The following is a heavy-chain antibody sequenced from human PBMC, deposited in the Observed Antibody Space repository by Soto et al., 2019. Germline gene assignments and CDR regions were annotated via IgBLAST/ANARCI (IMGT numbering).Heavy chain of an antibody. CDR1: GYTFTSYD. CDR3: ARCIMGGFRVTTSCGPFNYYDMDV. Sequence: QVQLVQSGAEVKKPGASVKVSCKASGYTFTSYDINWVRQATGQGLEWMGWMNPNSGNTGYAQKFLGRVTMTRNTSLSTAYMEPRKLRSEDTSVYYCARCIMGGFRVTTSCGPFNYYDMDVWGKGTTVTVSS. CDR2: MNPNSGNT. D-gene: IGHD4-17*01. J-gene: IGHJ6*03. V-gene: IGHV1-8*01.